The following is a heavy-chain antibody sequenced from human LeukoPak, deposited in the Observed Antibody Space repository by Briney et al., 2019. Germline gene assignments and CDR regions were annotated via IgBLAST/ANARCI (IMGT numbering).Heavy chain of an antibody. V-gene: IGHV3-73*01. D-gene: IGHD6-6*01. CDR3: ARTAARRFDY. CDR1: GFTFSGSA. J-gene: IGHJ4*02. Sequence: TGGSLRLSCAASGFTFSGSAMHWVRQASGKGLEWVGRIRSKANSYATAYAASVKGRFTISRDDSKNTAYLQMNSLKTEDTAVYYCARTAARRFDYWGQGTLVTVSS. CDR2: IRSKANSYAT.